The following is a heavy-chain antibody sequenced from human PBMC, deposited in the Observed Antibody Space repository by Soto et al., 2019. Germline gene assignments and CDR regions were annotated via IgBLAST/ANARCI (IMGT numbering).Heavy chain of an antibody. CDR2: INPNSGGT. CDR3: ARGKRSRYSGYDPPGDY. V-gene: IGHV1-2*04. J-gene: IGHJ4*02. Sequence: VASVKVSCKASGYTFTGYYMHWVRQAPGQGLEWMGWINPNSGGTNYAQKFQGWVTMTRDTSISTAYMELSRLRSDDTAVYYCARGKRSRYSGYDPPGDYWGQGTLVTVSS. D-gene: IGHD5-12*01. CDR1: GYTFTGYY.